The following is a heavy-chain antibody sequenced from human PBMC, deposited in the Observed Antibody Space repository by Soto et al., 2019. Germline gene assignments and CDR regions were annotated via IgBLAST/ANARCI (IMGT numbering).Heavy chain of an antibody. D-gene: IGHD3-3*01. CDR1: GYSFTSYW. Sequence: GESLTISCKGSGYSFTSYWIGWVRQLPGQGLEWMGIIYPGDSDARYSPSFQGQVTISADKSISTAYLQWSSLKASDTAMYYCARTLRTYYEFWSGYPPGYYGMDVWGQGTTVTV. CDR3: ARTLRTYYEFWSGYPPGYYGMDV. J-gene: IGHJ6*02. CDR2: IYPGDSDA. V-gene: IGHV5-51*01.